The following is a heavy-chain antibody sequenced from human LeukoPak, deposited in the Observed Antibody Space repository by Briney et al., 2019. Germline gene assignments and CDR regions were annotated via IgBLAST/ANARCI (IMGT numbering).Heavy chain of an antibody. CDR2: IYYSGST. V-gene: IGHV4-31*03. Sequence: SQTLSLTCTVSGGSISSGGYYWSWIRQHPGKGLEWIGYIYYSGSTYYNPSLKSRVTISVDTSKNQFSLKLSSVTAEDTAVYYCARGASRSSSFSYWGQGTLVTVSS. J-gene: IGHJ4*02. D-gene: IGHD6-6*01. CDR3: ARGASRSSSFSY. CDR1: GGSISSGGYY.